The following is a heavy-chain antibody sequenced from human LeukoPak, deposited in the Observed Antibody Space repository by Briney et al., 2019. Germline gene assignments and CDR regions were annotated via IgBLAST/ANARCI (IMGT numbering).Heavy chain of an antibody. V-gene: IGHV4-59*12. CDR2: IYYSGST. CDR3: ARGQWLVPGDY. J-gene: IGHJ4*02. CDR1: GGSISSYY. Sequence: SETLSLTCTVSGGSISSYYWSWIRQPPGKGLEWIGYIYYSGSTYYNPSLKSRVTISVDTSKNQFSLKLSSVTAADTAVYYCARGQWLVPGDYWGQGTLVTVSS. D-gene: IGHD6-19*01.